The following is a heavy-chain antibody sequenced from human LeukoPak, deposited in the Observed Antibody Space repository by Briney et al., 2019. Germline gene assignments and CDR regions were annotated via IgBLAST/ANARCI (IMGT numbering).Heavy chain of an antibody. Sequence: PGGSLRLSCAASGFTFSSYAMSRVRQAPGKGLEWVSAISGSGGSTCYADSVKGRFTISRDNSKNTLYLQMNSLRAEDTAVYYCAKDSSSSVEIDYWGQGTLVTVSS. CDR3: AKDSSSSVEIDY. D-gene: IGHD6-13*01. CDR2: ISGSGGST. J-gene: IGHJ4*02. V-gene: IGHV3-23*01. CDR1: GFTFSSYA.